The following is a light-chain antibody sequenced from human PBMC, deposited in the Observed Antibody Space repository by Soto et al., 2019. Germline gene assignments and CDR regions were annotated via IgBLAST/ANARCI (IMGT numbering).Light chain of an antibody. CDR3: QEYKNWPSIT. CDR1: QSVRSN. J-gene: IGKJ5*01. Sequence: EIVMTQSPAILSVSPGERATLSCRASQSVRSNLAWYQQKPGQAPRLLIYGASNRATGIPARFSGSGSGTDFTLAISSLQSEDLAVYYCQEYKNWPSITFGQGTRLEI. CDR2: GAS. V-gene: IGKV3-15*01.